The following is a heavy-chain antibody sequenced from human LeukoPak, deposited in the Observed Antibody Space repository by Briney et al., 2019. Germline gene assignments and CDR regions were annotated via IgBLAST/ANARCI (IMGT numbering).Heavy chain of an antibody. D-gene: IGHD1-1*01. CDR1: GYTFTDYY. CDR2: INPNSGDT. Sequence: ASVNVSFTASGYTFTDYYMHWVRQAPGQGLEWMGWINPNSGDTNYAQKFQGRVTMTRGTPINTAYMELSRLRSDDTAVYYCARDGNFDIWGQGTMVTVSS. CDR3: ARDGNFDI. V-gene: IGHV1-2*02. J-gene: IGHJ3*02.